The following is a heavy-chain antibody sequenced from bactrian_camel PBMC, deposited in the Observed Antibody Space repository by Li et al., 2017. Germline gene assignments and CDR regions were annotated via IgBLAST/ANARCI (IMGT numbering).Heavy chain of an antibody. CDR1: GFTATNYY. Sequence: VQLVESGGDLVQPEGSLRLSCAASGFTATNYYMHWVRQVPGKGLEWVSGIYSDGSNTYYADSVKGRFTISRDNAKNTLYLQMNSLKPDDTAMYYCAALGTVCYDPTRLTSQLRSLYSLGNVNWYNRFGYWGQGTQVTVS. CDR3: AALGTVCYDPTRLTSQLRSLYSLGNVNWYNRFGY. V-gene: IGHV3S6*01. D-gene: IGHD7*01. J-gene: IGHJ6*01. CDR2: IYSDGSNT.